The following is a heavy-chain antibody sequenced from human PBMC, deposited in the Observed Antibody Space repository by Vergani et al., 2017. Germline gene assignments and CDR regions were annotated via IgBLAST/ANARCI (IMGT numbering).Heavy chain of an antibody. CDR1: GYTFTSYG. CDR3: ARDYGRLWFVELFFRPAHFDY. D-gene: IGHD3-10*01. J-gene: IGHJ4*02. CDR2: ISAYNGNT. V-gene: IGHV1-18*01. Sequence: QVQLVQSGAEVKKPGASVKVSCKASGYTFTSYGISWVRQAPGQGLEWMGWISAYNGNTNYAQKLQGRVTMTTDTSTSTAYMELRSLRSDDTAVYYCARDYGRLWFVELFFRPAHFDYWGQGTLVTVSS.